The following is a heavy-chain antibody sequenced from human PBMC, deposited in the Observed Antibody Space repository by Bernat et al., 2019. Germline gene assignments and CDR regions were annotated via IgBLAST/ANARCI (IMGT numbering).Heavy chain of an antibody. CDR3: AKHYDFWSGYLDY. CDR2: ISGSGGST. Sequence: EVQLLESGGGLVQPGGSLRLSCAASGFSFSSYAMSWVRQAPGKGLDWVSAISGSGGSTYYADSVKGRFTISRDNSKNTLYLQMNSLRAEDTAVYYCAKHYDFWSGYLDYWGQGTLVTVSS. V-gene: IGHV3-23*01. J-gene: IGHJ4*02. CDR1: GFSFSSYA. D-gene: IGHD3-3*01.